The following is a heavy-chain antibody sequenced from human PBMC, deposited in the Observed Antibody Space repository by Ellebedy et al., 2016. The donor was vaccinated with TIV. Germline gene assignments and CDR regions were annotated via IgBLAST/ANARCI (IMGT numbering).Heavy chain of an antibody. V-gene: IGHV4-30-4*01. Sequence: LRLSXTVSGGSISSGDYYWSWIRQPPGKGLEWIGYIYYSGSTYYNPSLKSRVTISVDTSKNQFSLKLSSVTAADTAVYYCAREVVVAATHSSDAFDIWGQGTMFTVSS. CDR1: GGSISSGDYY. CDR2: IYYSGST. D-gene: IGHD2-15*01. CDR3: AREVVVAATHSSDAFDI. J-gene: IGHJ3*02.